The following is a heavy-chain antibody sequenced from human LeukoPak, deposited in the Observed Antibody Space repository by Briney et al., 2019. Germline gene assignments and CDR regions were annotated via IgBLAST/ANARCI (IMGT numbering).Heavy chain of an antibody. J-gene: IGHJ4*02. Sequence: SETLSLTCAVYGGSFSGYYWSWIRRPPGKGLEWIGEINHSGSTNYNPSLKSRVTISVNTSKNQFSLKLSSVTAADTAVYYCARGISGTWYFDYWGQGTLVTVSS. CDR2: INHSGST. V-gene: IGHV4-34*01. CDR1: GGSFSGYY. D-gene: IGHD1-7*01. CDR3: ARGISGTWYFDY.